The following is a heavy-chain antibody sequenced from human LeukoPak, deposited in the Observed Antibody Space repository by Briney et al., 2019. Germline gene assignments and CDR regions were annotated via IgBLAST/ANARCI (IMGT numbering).Heavy chain of an antibody. CDR3: AKERFWSGYYRAFDC. D-gene: IGHD3-3*01. J-gene: IGHJ4*02. CDR1: GFSFNSYA. Sequence: PGGSLSLSCLASGFSFNSYAMNWVRQAPGKGLGWVSSISGSGDSTYYADSVRGRFTISRDNSENTLFLQMDSLRVEDTALYYCAKERFWSGYYRAFDCWGQGSLVTVSS. V-gene: IGHV3-23*01. CDR2: ISGSGDST.